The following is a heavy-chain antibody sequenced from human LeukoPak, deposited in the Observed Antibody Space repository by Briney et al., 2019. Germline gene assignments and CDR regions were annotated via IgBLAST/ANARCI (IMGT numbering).Heavy chain of an antibody. V-gene: IGHV1-8*01. J-gene: IGHJ4*02. CDR3: TRHTSPTFDY. Sequence: ASVKVSCKASGYTFTSHDINWVRQASGQGPEWMGWINPRTGDSGYAQKFQGRVTITRSTSMNTAYMELSSLRSEDTAVYYCTRHTSPTFDYWGQGTLVTVSS. CDR2: INPRTGDS. D-gene: IGHD2-2*01. CDR1: GYTFTSHD.